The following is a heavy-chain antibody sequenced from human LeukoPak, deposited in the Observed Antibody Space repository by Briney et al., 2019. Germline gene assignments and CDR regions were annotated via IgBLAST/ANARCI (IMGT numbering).Heavy chain of an antibody. Sequence: GGSLRLSCAASGFNFSNYAMHWVRQAPGKGLEWVAVISYEGNTRHYADSVKGRFTISRDNSKNKHYLQMNSLRAEDTAVYYCARAYSTGYSSSWFSYWGQGTLVTVSS. V-gene: IGHV3-30*04. CDR2: ISYEGNTR. CDR3: ARAYSTGYSSSWFSY. CDR1: GFNFSNYA. D-gene: IGHD6-13*01. J-gene: IGHJ4*02.